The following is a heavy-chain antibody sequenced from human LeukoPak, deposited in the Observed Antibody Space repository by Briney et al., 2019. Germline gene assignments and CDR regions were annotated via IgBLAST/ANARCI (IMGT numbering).Heavy chain of an antibody. V-gene: IGHV4-4*07. CDR3: VRHYCSSTRCYSFSD. J-gene: IGHJ4*02. CDR1: GGSISSYY. CDR2: IYTSGST. Sequence: SETLSLTCTVSGGSISSYYWSWIRQPAGKGLEWIGRIYTSGSTNYNPSLKSRVTMSVDTSKNQFSLKLTSVTAADTAIYYCVRHYCSSTRCYSFSDWGQGTLVTVSS. D-gene: IGHD2-2*01.